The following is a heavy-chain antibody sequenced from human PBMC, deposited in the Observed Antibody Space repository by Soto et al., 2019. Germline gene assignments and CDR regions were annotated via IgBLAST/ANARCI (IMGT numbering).Heavy chain of an antibody. CDR3: AKVNTMMVGSGNAFDM. J-gene: IGHJ3*02. CDR1: GFTFGSYA. Sequence: EVQLLESGGGFVQPGGFLRLSCAASGFTFGSYAMTWVRQAPGKGLEWVSSISGGGAGTYYADSVKGRFTISRDNSKYTLYLQLNSLRAEDTAIYYCAKVNTMMVGSGNAFDMWGQGTMVTVSS. V-gene: IGHV3-23*01. D-gene: IGHD3-22*01. CDR2: ISGGGAGT.